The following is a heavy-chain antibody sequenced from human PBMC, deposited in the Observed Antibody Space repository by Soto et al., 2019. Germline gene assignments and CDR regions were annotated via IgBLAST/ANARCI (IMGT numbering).Heavy chain of an antibody. Sequence: TLSLPCAVPGGSISSGGYAWAWIRQPPGRGLEWVGYIYQSGSTYYNPSLKSRVTIAADRSNNQFSLNLASVTAADTAVYNCASSYSGGDAYFDYWGQGTVVTVSS. CDR2: IYQSGST. D-gene: IGHD2-21*02. J-gene: IGHJ4*02. CDR3: ASSYSGGDAYFDY. V-gene: IGHV4-30-2*01. CDR1: GGSISSGGYA.